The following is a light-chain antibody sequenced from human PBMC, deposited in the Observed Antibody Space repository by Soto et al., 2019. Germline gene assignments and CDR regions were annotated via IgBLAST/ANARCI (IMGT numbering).Light chain of an antibody. J-gene: IGLJ3*02. CDR3: CSYAGNSLWV. CDR2: DVS. CDR1: SSDAGGYNY. Sequence: QSALTQPRSVSGSPGQSVTISCTGTSSDAGGYNYVSWYQQHPGKAPKLMIYDVSKWPSGVPDRFSGYKSGNTASLTISGLQAEDEADYYCCSYAGNSLWVLGGGTKLTVL. V-gene: IGLV2-11*01.